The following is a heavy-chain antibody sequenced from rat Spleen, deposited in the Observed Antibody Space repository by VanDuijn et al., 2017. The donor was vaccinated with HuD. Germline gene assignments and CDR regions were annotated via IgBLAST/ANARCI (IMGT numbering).Heavy chain of an antibody. Sequence: EVQLVKSGGGLVQTGRSLKLSCAASGISFSSFAMAWVRQAPKKGLEWVATITSGGSNTYYPDSGKGRFTISRDNAKSTLYMQMDSLRSEDTATYYCAKNIYYSSYMYYFDYWGQGVMVTVSS. CDR3: AKNIYYSSYMYYFDY. D-gene: IGHD1-2*01. CDR2: ITSGGSNT. CDR1: GISFSSFA. J-gene: IGHJ2*01. V-gene: IGHV5-25*01.